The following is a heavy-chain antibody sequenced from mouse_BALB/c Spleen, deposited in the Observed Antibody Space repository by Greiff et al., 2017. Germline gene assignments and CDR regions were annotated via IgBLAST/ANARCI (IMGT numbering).Heavy chain of an antibody. J-gene: IGHJ4*01. D-gene: IGHD2-4*01. CDR1: GFTFTDYY. CDR2: IRNKANGYTT. V-gene: IGHV7-3*02. CDR3: ARGFYYDYEEYYAMDY. Sequence: EVMLVESGVGLVQPGGSLRLSCATSGFTFTDYYMSWVRQPPGKALEWLGFIRNKANGYTTEYSASVKGRFTISRDNSQSILYLQMNTLRAEDNATYYCARGFYYDYEEYYAMDYWGQGTSVTVSS.